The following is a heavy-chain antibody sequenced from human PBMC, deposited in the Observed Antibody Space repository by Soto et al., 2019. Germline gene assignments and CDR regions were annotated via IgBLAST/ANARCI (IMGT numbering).Heavy chain of an antibody. CDR3: PTWSRDYSDY. CDR2: FYGDGSS. Sequence: PWGSLRLSCAASEIIVSSNQMNWVRQAPGKGLEWVSAFYGDGSSHHADSVKGRFTLSRDNSKTAVFLQMNSQSAVDTAIYFCPTWSRDYSDYWGQGTPVAISS. CDR1: EIIVSSNQ. D-gene: IGHD1-1*01. J-gene: IGHJ4*01. V-gene: IGHV3-53*01.